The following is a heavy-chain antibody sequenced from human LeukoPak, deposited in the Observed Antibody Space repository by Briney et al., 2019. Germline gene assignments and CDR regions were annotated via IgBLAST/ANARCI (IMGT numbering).Heavy chain of an antibody. J-gene: IGHJ5*02. CDR2: IIPILGIA. CDR3: ARETYSSSTPRKNWFDP. CDR1: GGTFSSYA. V-gene: IGHV1-69*04. Sequence: SVKVSCKASGGTFSSYAISWVRQAPGQGLEWMGRIIPILGIANYAQKFQGRVTITADKSTSTACMELSSLRSEDTAVYYCARETYSSSTPRKNWFDPWGQGTLVTVSS. D-gene: IGHD6-6*01.